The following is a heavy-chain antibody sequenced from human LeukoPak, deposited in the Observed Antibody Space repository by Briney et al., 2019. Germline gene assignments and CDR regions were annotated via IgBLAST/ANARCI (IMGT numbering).Heavy chain of an antibody. D-gene: IGHD2-2*01. J-gene: IGHJ4*02. CDR2: IRHDGSEK. CDR1: GLSFSSYG. V-gene: IGHV3-30*02. Sequence: GGSLRLSCVASGLSFSSYGMHWVRQAPGKGLEWVSFIRHDGSEKYYSDSVKGRFTISRDNSKNTLYLQMNNLRVEDTAVYYCAKEGYSTSWWGGLGTLVTVSS. CDR3: AKEGYSTSWW.